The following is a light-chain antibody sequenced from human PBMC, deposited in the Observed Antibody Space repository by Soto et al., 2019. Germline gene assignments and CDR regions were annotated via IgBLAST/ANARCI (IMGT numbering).Light chain of an antibody. CDR1: QSISNW. V-gene: IGKV1-5*03. J-gene: IGKJ3*01. CDR2: KAS. Sequence: DIQMTQSPSTLSASVGDRVTITCRASQSISNWLAWYQQKPGKAPKLLIYKASRLDNGVPSRFSGSGSGTEFTLTISSLQPDDLATYYCQLYDGMFTFGPGTKVDIK. CDR3: QLYDGMFT.